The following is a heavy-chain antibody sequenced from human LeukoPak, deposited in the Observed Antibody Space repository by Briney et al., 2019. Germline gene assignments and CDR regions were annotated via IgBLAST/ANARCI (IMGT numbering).Heavy chain of an antibody. V-gene: IGHV3-7*01. J-gene: IGHJ4*02. CDR3: ARGRGDSSSWYFDY. D-gene: IGHD6-13*01. CDR1: GFTFSNFW. CDR2: VKQDGSEK. Sequence: GGSLRLSCAASGFTFSNFWMTWVRQAPGKGLEWVANVKQDGSEKSCVDSVKGRFTISRDNAKNSLYLQMNSLRVEDTAVYYCARGRGDSSSWYFDYWGQGTLVSVSS.